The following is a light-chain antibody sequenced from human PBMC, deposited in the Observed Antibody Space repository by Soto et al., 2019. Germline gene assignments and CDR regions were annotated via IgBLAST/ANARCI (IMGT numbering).Light chain of an antibody. J-gene: IGKJ1*01. CDR1: QSVSSSY. CDR2: GAS. Sequence: EIVLTQSPGTLSLSPGERATLSCRASQSVSSSYLAWYQQKPGQAPRLLIYGASSRATGIPDRFSGSGSGTDFTLTVSRLEPEDFAVYYCQPYGSSTLTFGQGTKVAIK. CDR3: QPYGSSTLT. V-gene: IGKV3-20*01.